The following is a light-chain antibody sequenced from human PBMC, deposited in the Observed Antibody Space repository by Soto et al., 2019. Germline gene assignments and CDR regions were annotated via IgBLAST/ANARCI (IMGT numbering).Light chain of an antibody. V-gene: IGKV3-20*01. CDR2: GAS. J-gene: IGKJ2*01. Sequence: EIVLTQSPGTLSLSPGERATHSCRASQSVSSSYLAWYQQKPGQAPRLLIYGASSRATGVPDRFSGSGSGTDFALTISRLEPEDFAVYYCQQYGNSPFTFGQGTKVDIK. CDR1: QSVSSSY. CDR3: QQYGNSPFT.